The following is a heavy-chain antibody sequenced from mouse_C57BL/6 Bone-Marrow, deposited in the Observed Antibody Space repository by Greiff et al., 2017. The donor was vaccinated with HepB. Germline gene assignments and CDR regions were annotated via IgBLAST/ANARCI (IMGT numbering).Heavy chain of an antibody. Sequence: EVKLVESGGGLVKPGGSLKLSCAASGFTFSSYAMSWVRQTPEKRLGWVATISDGGSYTYYPDNVKGRFTISRDNAKNNLYLQMSHLKSEDTAMYYCAREDYSNLAWFAYWGQGTLVTVSA. V-gene: IGHV5-4*01. CDR3: AREDYSNLAWFAY. D-gene: IGHD2-5*01. CDR2: ISDGGSYT. J-gene: IGHJ3*01. CDR1: GFTFSSYA.